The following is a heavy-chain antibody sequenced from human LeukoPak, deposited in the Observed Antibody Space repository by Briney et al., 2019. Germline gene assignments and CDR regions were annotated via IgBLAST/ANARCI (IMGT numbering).Heavy chain of an antibody. CDR3: ATEGFYY. CDR1: GFSFSTYG. Sequence: GGSLRLSCAASGFSFSTYGMHWVRQAPGKGLEWMAVIWYDGSNKYYADSVKGRFTISRDNSKNTLYLQMNSLRAEDTALYYCATEGFYYWGPGTQVTVSS. CDR2: IWYDGSNK. J-gene: IGHJ4*02. V-gene: IGHV3-33*01.